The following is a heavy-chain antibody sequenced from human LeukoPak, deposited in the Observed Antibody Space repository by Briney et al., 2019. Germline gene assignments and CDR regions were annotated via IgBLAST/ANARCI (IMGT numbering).Heavy chain of an antibody. CDR3: TTDPALYSSDPNWFDP. D-gene: IGHD5-18*01. J-gene: IGHJ5*02. Sequence: GGSLRLSCAASGFTFSNAWMSWVRQAPGKGLEWVGRIKSKTDGGTTDYAAPVKGRFTISRDDSKNTLYLQMNSLKTEDTAVYYCTTDPALYSSDPNWFDPWGQGTLVTVSS. V-gene: IGHV3-15*01. CDR1: GFTFSNAW. CDR2: IKSKTDGGTT.